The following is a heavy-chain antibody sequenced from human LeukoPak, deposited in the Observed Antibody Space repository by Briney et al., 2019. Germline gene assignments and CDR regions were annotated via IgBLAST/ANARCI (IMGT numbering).Heavy chain of an antibody. D-gene: IGHD1-14*01. CDR3: ARDSFETDIDY. V-gene: IGHV3-7*01. J-gene: IGHJ4*02. CDR1: GFLFSRYW. Sequence: GGSLRLSCGASGFLFSRYWMSWVRQAPGKGLEWVANIKEDGSEKYYVESMKGRFTISRDNVKTSLYLQINSLRAEDTAVYYCARDSFETDIDYWGQGTLVTVSS. CDR2: IKEDGSEK.